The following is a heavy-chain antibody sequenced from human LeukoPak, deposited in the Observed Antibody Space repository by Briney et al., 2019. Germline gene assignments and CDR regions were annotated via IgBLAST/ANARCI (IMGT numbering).Heavy chain of an antibody. J-gene: IGHJ2*01. D-gene: IGHD3-22*01. CDR1: GGSFNGYY. CDR3: ARTKYYYDSSGYVDWYFDL. V-gene: IGHV4-59*01. CDR2: IYYSGST. Sequence: PSETLSLTCAVYGGSFNGYYWSWIRQPPGKGLEWIGYIYYSGSTNYNPYLKSRVTISVDTSKNQFSLKLSSVTTADTAVDYRARTKYYYDSSGYVDWYFDLWGRGTLVTVSS.